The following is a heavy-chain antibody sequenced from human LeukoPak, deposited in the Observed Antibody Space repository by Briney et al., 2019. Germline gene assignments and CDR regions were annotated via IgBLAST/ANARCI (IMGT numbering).Heavy chain of an antibody. D-gene: IGHD3-10*01. CDR2: ISAYNGNT. CDR3: ARDLPLLWFGELLGDY. J-gene: IGHJ4*02. V-gene: IGHV1-18*01. CDR1: GYTFTSFG. Sequence: ASVKVSCKASGYTFTSFGISWVRQAPGQGLEWMGWISAYNGNTNYPQKLQGRVTMTTDTSTSTAYMELRSLRSDDTAVYYCARDLPLLWFGELLGDYWGQGTLVTVSS.